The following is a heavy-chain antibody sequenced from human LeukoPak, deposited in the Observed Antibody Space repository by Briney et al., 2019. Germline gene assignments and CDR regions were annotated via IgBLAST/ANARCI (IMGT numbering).Heavy chain of an antibody. CDR1: GYTFTDCY. V-gene: IGHV1-69-2*01. J-gene: IGHJ4*02. CDR2: VDPEDGET. D-gene: IGHD6-13*01. Sequence: ATVKISCKVSGYTFTDCYMHWVQQAPGKGLEWMGLVDPEDGETIYAEKFQGRVTITADTSTDTAYMELSSLRSEDTAVYYCATILGIAAAEVPYWGQGTLVTVSS. CDR3: ATILGIAAAEVPY.